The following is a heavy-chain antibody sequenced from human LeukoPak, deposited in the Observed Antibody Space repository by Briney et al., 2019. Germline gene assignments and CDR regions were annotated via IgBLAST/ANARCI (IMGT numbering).Heavy chain of an antibody. Sequence: SETLSPTCTVSGRSISSYYWSWIRHPPGKGLEWIGYIYYSGGTNYNPPLKSRVTISVDTSKDQFSLKLSSVTAADTAVYYCARYSDNWFDPWGQGTLVTVSS. CDR3: ARYSDNWFDP. CDR2: IYYSGGT. J-gene: IGHJ5*02. V-gene: IGHV4-59*01. D-gene: IGHD6-13*01. CDR1: GRSISSYY.